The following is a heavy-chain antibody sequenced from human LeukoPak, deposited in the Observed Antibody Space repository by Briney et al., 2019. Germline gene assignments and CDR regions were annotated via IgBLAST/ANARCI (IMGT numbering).Heavy chain of an antibody. CDR2: IYPGDSDT. J-gene: IGHJ4*02. Sequence: GESLKISCRGSGYSFTTYWIGWVRQMPGKGLEWMGIIYPGDSDTRYSPSFQGQVTISADKSISTAYLQWSSLKASDTAMYYCARSCSSTSCPGDYWGQGTLVTVSS. D-gene: IGHD2-2*01. V-gene: IGHV5-51*01. CDR3: ARSCSSTSCPGDY. CDR1: GYSFTTYW.